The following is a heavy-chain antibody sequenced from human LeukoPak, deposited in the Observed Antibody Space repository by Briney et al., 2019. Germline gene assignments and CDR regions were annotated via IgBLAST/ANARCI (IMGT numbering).Heavy chain of an antibody. D-gene: IGHD3-10*01. J-gene: IGHJ4*02. Sequence: GGSLRLSCAASGFTFSSYEMNWVRQAPGKGLEWVSYISSSGSTIYYADSVKGRFTISRDNAKKSLYLQMDSLRAEDTAVYYCARDGGDYGSGSYYAYWGQGTLVTVSS. CDR1: GFTFSSYE. V-gene: IGHV3-48*03. CDR3: ARDGGDYGSGSYYAY. CDR2: ISSSGSTI.